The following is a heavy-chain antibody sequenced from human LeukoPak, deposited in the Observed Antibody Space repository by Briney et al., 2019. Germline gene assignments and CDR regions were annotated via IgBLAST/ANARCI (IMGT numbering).Heavy chain of an antibody. CDR2: IYFGGTT. CDR3: ARGDGVYVY. Sequence: GGSLRLSCAASGLTVSSNYMTWVRQAPGQGLEWVSVIYFGGTTYYADSVKGRFTISRDNSKNTVYLQMNSLRVEDTAVYYCARGDGVYVYWGQGTLVTVSS. V-gene: IGHV3-53*01. J-gene: IGHJ4*02. CDR1: GLTVSSNY. D-gene: IGHD5/OR15-5a*01.